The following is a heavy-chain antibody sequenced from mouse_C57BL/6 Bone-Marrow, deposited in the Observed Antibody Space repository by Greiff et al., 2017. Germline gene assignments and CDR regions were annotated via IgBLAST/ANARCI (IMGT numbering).Heavy chain of an antibody. CDR3: ARSRDSSVGYYFDY. CDR1: GYAFSSSW. J-gene: IGHJ2*01. CDR2: IYPGDGDT. Sequence: QVQLKESGPELVKPGASVKISCKASGYAFSSSWMNWVKQRPGKGLEWIGRIYPGDGDTNYNGKFKGKATLTADKSSSTAYMQLSSLTSEDSAVYFCARSRDSSVGYYFDYWGQGTTLTVSS. D-gene: IGHD3-2*02. V-gene: IGHV1-82*01.